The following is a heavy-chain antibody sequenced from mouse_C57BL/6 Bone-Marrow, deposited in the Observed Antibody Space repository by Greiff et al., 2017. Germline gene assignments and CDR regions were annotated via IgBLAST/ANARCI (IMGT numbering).Heavy chain of an antibody. J-gene: IGHJ4*01. CDR3: AKNSPLYYDYDAARVYYAMDY. V-gene: IGHV2-5*01. CDR1: GFSLTSYG. CDR2: IWRGGST. Sequence: QVQLQQSGPGLVQPSQSLSITCTVSGFSLTSYGVHWVRQSPGKGLEWLGVIWRGGSTDYNAAFMSRLSITKDNSKSQVFFKMNSLQADDTAIYYCAKNSPLYYDYDAARVYYAMDYWGQGTSVTVSS. D-gene: IGHD2-4*01.